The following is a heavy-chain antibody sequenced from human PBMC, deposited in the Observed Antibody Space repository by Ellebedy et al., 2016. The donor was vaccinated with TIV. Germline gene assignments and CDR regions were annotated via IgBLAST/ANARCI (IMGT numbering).Heavy chain of an antibody. V-gene: IGHV3-30-3*01. Sequence: GESLKISXAASGFTFSSYAMHWVRQAPGKGLEWVAVISYDGSNKYYADSVKGRFTISRDNSKNTLYLQMNSLRAEDTAVYYCARYGDSLDYWGQGTLVTVSS. CDR2: ISYDGSNK. CDR3: ARYGDSLDY. CDR1: GFTFSSYA. D-gene: IGHD4-17*01. J-gene: IGHJ4*02.